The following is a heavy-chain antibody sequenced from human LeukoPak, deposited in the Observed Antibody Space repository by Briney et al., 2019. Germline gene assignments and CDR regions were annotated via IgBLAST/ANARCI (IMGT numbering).Heavy chain of an antibody. CDR3: AKRGVVIRVILVGFHKEAYYFDS. D-gene: IGHD3-22*01. J-gene: IGHJ4*02. Sequence: GGSLRLSCTVSGITLSNYGMRWVRQAPGKGLEWVAGISDSGGRTNYADSVKGRFTVSRDSPKNTLYLQMNRLRAEDTALYFCAKRGVVIRVILVGFHKEAYYFDSWGQGALVTVSS. V-gene: IGHV3-23*01. CDR1: GITLSNYG. CDR2: ISDSGGRT.